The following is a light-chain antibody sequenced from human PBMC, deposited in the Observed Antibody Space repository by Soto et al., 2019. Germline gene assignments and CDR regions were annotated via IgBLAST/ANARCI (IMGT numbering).Light chain of an antibody. CDR2: DNN. Sequence: QSVLTQPPSVSGAPGQRVTISCTGSSSNIGAGYDVHWYQQLPGTAPKLLIYDNNNRPSGVPDRFSGYKSGTSASLAITGLQAEDEADYYCQSYDSSLSGWVFGGGTKLTVL. CDR3: QSYDSSLSGWV. CDR1: SSNIGAGYD. V-gene: IGLV1-40*01. J-gene: IGLJ3*02.